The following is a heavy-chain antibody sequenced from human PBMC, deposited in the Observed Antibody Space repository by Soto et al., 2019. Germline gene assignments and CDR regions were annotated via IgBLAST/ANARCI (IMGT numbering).Heavy chain of an antibody. CDR3: ARETGENWTYEAH. J-gene: IGHJ1*01. Sequence: SETLSLTCRLSGTTFSDFSWSWLRPHAGKGLEWIGRITINGNTQKNPSFKSRVTMSIDTSRNHFSLNLQSATAADTALYYCARETGENWTYEAHWGPGTLGTSPQ. CDR2: ITINGNT. D-gene: IGHD1-7*01. V-gene: IGHV4-4*07. CDR1: GTTFSDFS.